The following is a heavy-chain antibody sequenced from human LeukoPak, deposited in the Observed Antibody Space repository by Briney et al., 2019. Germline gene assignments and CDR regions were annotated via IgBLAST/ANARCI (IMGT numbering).Heavy chain of an antibody. CDR3: ARDKWLQSEGYFDY. CDR2: IIPIFGTA. J-gene: IGHJ4*02. V-gene: IGHV1-69*13. Sequence: ASVKVSCKASGGTFSSYAISWVRQAPGQGLEWMGGIIPIFGTANNAQKFQGRVTITADESTSTAYMELSSLRSEDTAVYYCARDKWLQSEGYFDYWGQGTLVTVSS. CDR1: GGTFSSYA. D-gene: IGHD5-24*01.